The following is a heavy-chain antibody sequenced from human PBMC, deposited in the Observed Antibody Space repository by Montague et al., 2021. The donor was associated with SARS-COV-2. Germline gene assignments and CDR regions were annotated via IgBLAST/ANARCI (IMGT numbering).Heavy chain of an antibody. J-gene: IGHJ6*02. Sequence: SETLSLTCTVSGGSISSSSYYWGWIRQPPGKGLEWIGRIYYSGSTYYNPSLKSRVTISVDTSKNQFSLKLSSVTAADTAVYYCARRVTGTTGHYYYYGMDVWGQGTTVTVSS. CDR2: IYYSGST. CDR3: ARRVTGTTGHYYYYGMDV. V-gene: IGHV4-39*01. CDR1: GGSISSSSYY. D-gene: IGHD1-20*01.